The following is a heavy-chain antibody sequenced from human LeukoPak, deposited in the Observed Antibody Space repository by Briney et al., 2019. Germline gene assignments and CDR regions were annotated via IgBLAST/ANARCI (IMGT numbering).Heavy chain of an antibody. Sequence: GGSLRLSCAASGFTFSNYWMHWAPQPPGRGLGRASLFNERATIISYADSVKGRFTISRENARNTLYLQMNCLTAEDTAVYYCVRDLILVWTPGDDFDHWGQGTLVTVSS. D-gene: IGHD3-16*01. V-gene: IGHV3-74*01. CDR1: GFTFSNYW. J-gene: IGHJ4*02. CDR2: FNERATII. CDR3: VRDLILVWTPGDDFDH.